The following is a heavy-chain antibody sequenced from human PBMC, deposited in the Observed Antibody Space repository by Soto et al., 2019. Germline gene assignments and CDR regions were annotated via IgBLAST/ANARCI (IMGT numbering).Heavy chain of an antibody. CDR2: IYSADSDS. V-gene: IGHV5-51*01. Sequence: GESLKISCKGSGYSFSSYLIAWVRQMPGKGLEWMGIIYSADSDSRYSPSFQGQVIISVDKSINSAYLQWSSLKASDTAMYYCARPREAGKNYYGVDVWGQGTTVTVSS. CDR1: GYSFSSYL. D-gene: IGHD6-19*01. CDR3: ARPREAGKNYYGVDV. J-gene: IGHJ6*02.